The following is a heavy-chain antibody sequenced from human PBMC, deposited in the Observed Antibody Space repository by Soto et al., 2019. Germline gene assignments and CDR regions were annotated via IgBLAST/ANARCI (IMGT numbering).Heavy chain of an antibody. CDR3: ARLYCSGGSCYSRMDV. D-gene: IGHD2-15*01. J-gene: IGHJ6*04. CDR2: IDPSDSYT. CDR1: GYSFTSYW. V-gene: IGHV5-10-1*01. Sequence: GESLKISCKGSGYSFTSYWISWVRQMPGKGLEWMGRIDPSDSYTNYSPSFQGHVTISADKSISTAYLQWSSLKASDTAMYYCARLYCSGGSCYSRMDVWGKGTTVTVYS.